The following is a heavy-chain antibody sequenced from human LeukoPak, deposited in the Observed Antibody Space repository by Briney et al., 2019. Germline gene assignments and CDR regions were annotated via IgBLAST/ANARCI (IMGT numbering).Heavy chain of an antibody. Sequence: GGSLRLSCAASGFTVSSNYMSWVRQAPGKGLEWVSVIYSGGSTYYADSVKGRFTISRDNSKNTLYLQMNSLRAEDTAVYYCAKVACSSTSCYRLGDAFDIWGQGTMVTVSS. V-gene: IGHV3-53*01. CDR2: IYSGGST. J-gene: IGHJ3*02. CDR1: GFTVSSNY. D-gene: IGHD2-2*02. CDR3: AKVACSSTSCYRLGDAFDI.